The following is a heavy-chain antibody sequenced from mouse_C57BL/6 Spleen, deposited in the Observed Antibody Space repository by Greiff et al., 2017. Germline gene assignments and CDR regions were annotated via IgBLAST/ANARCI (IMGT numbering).Heavy chain of an antibody. Sequence: VQLQQSGAELVRPGASVTLSCKASGYTFTDYEMHWVKQTPVHGLEWIGAMDPETGGTAYNQKFKGKAILTADKSSSTAYMELRSLTSEDSAVYYCTRSGYYGSSSYAMDYWGQGTSVTVSS. CDR1: GYTFTDYE. CDR3: TRSGYYGSSSYAMDY. D-gene: IGHD1-1*01. J-gene: IGHJ4*01. CDR2: MDPETGGT. V-gene: IGHV1-15*01.